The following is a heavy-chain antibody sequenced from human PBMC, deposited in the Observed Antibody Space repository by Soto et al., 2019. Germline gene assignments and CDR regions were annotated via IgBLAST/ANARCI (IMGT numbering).Heavy chain of an antibody. J-gene: IGHJ4*02. D-gene: IGHD6-19*01. CDR3: ARDHLGIAAGDFDL. V-gene: IGHV3-21*02. CDR2: ISSGRPDI. Sequence: EDQLVESGGGLVKPGGSLRLSCAASGFSFDTYNMNWVRQAPGKGLEWVSSISSGRPDIFYADSVRGRFTISRDDAKQSLCLQMNSLRADDTAVYYCARDHLGIAAGDFDLWGQGPLVTVSS. CDR1: GFSFDTYN.